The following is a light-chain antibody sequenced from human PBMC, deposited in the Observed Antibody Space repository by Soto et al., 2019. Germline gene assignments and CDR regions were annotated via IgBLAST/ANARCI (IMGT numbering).Light chain of an antibody. CDR1: SSNIGRNT. J-gene: IGLJ2*01. CDR3: AAWDDSLNGVV. V-gene: IGLV1-44*01. Sequence: QLVLTQPPSASVTPGQRVTISCSGSSSNIGRNTVNWYQQLPGTAPKLLIYSNNQRPSGVPGRFSGSKSGTSASLVISGLQSEDEADYYCAAWDDSLNGVVFGGGTKLTVL. CDR2: SNN.